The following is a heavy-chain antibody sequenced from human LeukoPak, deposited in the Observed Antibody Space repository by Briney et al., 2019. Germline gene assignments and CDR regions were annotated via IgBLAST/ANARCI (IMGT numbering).Heavy chain of an antibody. Sequence: SETLSLTCAVYGGPFSGYYWSWIRQPPGKGLEWIGEINHSGSTNYNPSLKSRVTISVDTSKNQFSLKLSSVTAADTAVYYCARIITIFGVVDPWGQGTLVTVSS. CDR2: INHSGST. J-gene: IGHJ5*02. CDR1: GGPFSGYY. D-gene: IGHD3-3*01. CDR3: ARIITIFGVVDP. V-gene: IGHV4-34*01.